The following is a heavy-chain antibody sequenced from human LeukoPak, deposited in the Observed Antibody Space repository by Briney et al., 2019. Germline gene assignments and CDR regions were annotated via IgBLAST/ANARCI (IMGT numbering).Heavy chain of an antibody. D-gene: IGHD1-26*01. Sequence: SETLSLTCAVYGGSFSGYYWSWIRQPPGKGLEWIGRIYTSGSTNYNPSLKSRVTISVDTSKNQFSLKLSSVTAADTAVYYCARDRGANWYFDLWGRGTLVTVSS. V-gene: IGHV4-59*10. J-gene: IGHJ2*01. CDR1: GGSFSGYY. CDR3: ARDRGANWYFDL. CDR2: IYTSGST.